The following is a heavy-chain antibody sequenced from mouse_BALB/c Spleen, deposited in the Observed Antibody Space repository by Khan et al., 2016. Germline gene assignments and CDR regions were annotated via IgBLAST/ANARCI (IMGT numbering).Heavy chain of an antibody. CDR3: ASPSYCSSAYYSMDY. CDR1: GYSITSGYS. J-gene: IGHJ4*01. V-gene: IGHV3-1*02. CDR2: IHYSGNT. Sequence: EVQLQESGPDLVKPSQSLSLTCTVTGYSITSGYSWHWIRQFPGNKLEWMGYIHYSGNTNYNPSLKSRISITRDTSKNQFFLQLNSVTTEDTATYYCASPSYCSSAYYSMDYWGQGTSVTVSS. D-gene: IGHD1-1*01.